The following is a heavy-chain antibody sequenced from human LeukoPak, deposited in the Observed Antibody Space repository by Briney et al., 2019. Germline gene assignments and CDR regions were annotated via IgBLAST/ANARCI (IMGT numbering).Heavy chain of an antibody. V-gene: IGHV3-21*04. CDR3: AKSGDYYGSGSPDY. J-gene: IGHJ4*02. CDR2: ITSSSSDI. D-gene: IGHD3-10*01. Sequence: GGSLRLSCVASEFVFSSHAMIWVRQAPGKGLEWISSITSSSSDIFYADSVRGRFTISRDNSKNTLYLQMNSLRAEDTAVYYCAKSGDYYGSGSPDYWGQGTLVTVSS. CDR1: EFVFSSHA.